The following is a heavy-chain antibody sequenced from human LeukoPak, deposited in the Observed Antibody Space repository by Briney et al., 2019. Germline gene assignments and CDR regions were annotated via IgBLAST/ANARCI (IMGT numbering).Heavy chain of an antibody. Sequence: PGGSLRLSCAASGFTFSSYSMNWVRQAPGKGLEWVSSISSSSSYIYYADSVKGRFTISRDNSKNTLYLQMNSLRAEDTAVYYCASNLIPPYYYYMDVWGKGTTVTISS. CDR1: GFTFSSYS. D-gene: IGHD3-16*01. CDR2: ISSSSSYI. CDR3: ASNLIPPYYYYMDV. V-gene: IGHV3-21*01. J-gene: IGHJ6*03.